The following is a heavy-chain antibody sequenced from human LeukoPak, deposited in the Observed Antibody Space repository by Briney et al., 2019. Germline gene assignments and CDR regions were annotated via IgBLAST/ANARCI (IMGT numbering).Heavy chain of an antibody. V-gene: IGHV3-74*01. CDR2: INEDGTSA. D-gene: IGHD5-18*01. CDR1: GFAFSVYW. J-gene: IGHJ4*02. CDR3: ARVPTNSYGFGQ. Sequence: PGGSLRLSCAASGFAFSVYWMYWVRHAPRPGLVWVAHINEDGTSASHADSVQGRFTISRDNAKNTLYLQMNSLTVEDTAVYYCARVPTNSYGFGQWGQGSLVTVSS.